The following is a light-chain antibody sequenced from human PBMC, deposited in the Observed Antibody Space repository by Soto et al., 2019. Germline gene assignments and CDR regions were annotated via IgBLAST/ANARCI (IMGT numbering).Light chain of an antibody. V-gene: IGKV1-5*03. CDR3: QQYNSFRT. Sequence: DIQMTQSPSTLSASVGDRVTITCRASKSISSWLARYQQKPGKAPKLLIYKASSLESGVPSRFSGSGSGTEFTLTISSLQPDVFATYYCQQYNSFRTFGQGTKVEIK. CDR1: KSISSW. CDR2: KAS. J-gene: IGKJ1*01.